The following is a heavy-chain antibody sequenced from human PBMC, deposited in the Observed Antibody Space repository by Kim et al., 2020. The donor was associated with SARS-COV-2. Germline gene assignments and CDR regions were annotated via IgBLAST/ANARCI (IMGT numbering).Heavy chain of an antibody. Sequence: ADSVKGRFTISRDNSKNTLYLQMNSLRAEDTAVYYCAKASYSSSWYYFDYWGQGTLVTVSS. J-gene: IGHJ4*02. D-gene: IGHD6-13*01. V-gene: IGHV3-23*01. CDR3: AKASYSSSWYYFDY.